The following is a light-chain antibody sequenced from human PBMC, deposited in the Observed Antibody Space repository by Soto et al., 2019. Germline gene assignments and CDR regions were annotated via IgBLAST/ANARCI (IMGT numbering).Light chain of an antibody. J-gene: IGLJ2*01. CDR1: SSDVGGYNY. V-gene: IGLV2-14*01. CDR3: SSYTSSSTPVV. CDR2: DVS. Sequence: SALTQPASVSGSPGQSITISCTGTSSDVGGYNYVSWYQQHPGKAPKLMIYDVSNRPSGVSNRFSGSKSGNTASLTISGLQAEEEADYYCSSYTSSSTPVVFGGGTKLTVL.